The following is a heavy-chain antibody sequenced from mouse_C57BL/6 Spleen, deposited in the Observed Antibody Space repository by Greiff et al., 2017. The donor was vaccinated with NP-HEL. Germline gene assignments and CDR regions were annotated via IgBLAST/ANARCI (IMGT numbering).Heavy chain of an antibody. CDR3: EELGRRDY. Sequence: QLQQSGAELVKPGASVKMSCKASGYTFTSYWITWVKQRPGQGLEWIGDIYPGSGSTNYKEKFKSKATLNVATSSSTAYMQLSGLTSEDSAVYCCEELGRRDYWGQGTTLTVSS. D-gene: IGHD4-1*01. J-gene: IGHJ2*01. V-gene: IGHV1-55*01. CDR2: IYPGSGST. CDR1: GYTFTSYW.